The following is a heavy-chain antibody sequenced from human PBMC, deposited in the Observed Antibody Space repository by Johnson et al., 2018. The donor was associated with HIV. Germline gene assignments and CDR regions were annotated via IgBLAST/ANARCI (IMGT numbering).Heavy chain of an antibody. CDR2: ISYDGSNK. CDR1: GFTFSSYA. V-gene: IGHV3-30*04. D-gene: IGHD3-3*01. Sequence: QVQLVESGGGVVQPGRSLRLSCAVSGFTFSSYAMHWVRQAPGKGLEWVAIISYDGSNKYYADSVKGRFTISRDNSKNTLYLQMDGLRPEDTAVYYCAKDPGKWSDFWSASDAFDVWGQGTMVTVSS. J-gene: IGHJ3*01. CDR3: AKDPGKWSDFWSASDAFDV.